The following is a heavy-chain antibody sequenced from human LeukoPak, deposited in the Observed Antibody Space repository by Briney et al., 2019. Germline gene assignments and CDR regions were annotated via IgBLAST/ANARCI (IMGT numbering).Heavy chain of an antibody. Sequence: PGGSLRLSCAASGFTFSSYSMNWVRQAPGKGLEWVSSISSSSSYIYYADSVKGRFTISRDNAKNSLYLQMNSLRAEDTAVYYCARDPGGAAAQNYFDYWGQGTLVTVSS. V-gene: IGHV3-21*01. CDR1: GFTFSSYS. J-gene: IGHJ4*02. D-gene: IGHD6-13*01. CDR2: ISSSSSYI. CDR3: ARDPGGAAAQNYFDY.